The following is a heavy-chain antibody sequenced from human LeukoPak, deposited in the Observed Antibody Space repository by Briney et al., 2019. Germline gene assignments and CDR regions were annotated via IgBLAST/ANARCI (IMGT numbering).Heavy chain of an antibody. J-gene: IGHJ4*02. CDR3: ARDLPGIAAAGAFDY. V-gene: IGHV4-4*07. Sequence: SETLSLTCTVSGGSISSYYWSWVRQPAGKGLEWIGRIYTSGSTNYNPSLKSRVTMSVDTSKNQFSLKLSSVTAADTAVYYCARDLPGIAAAGAFDYWGQGTLVTVSS. CDR1: GGSISSYY. D-gene: IGHD6-13*01. CDR2: IYTSGST.